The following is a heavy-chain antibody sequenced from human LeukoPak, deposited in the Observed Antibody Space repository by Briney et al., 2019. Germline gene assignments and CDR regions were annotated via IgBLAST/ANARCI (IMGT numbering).Heavy chain of an antibody. D-gene: IGHD3-9*01. J-gene: IGHJ4*02. Sequence: GGSLRLSCSASGFTFSNYAMHWVRQAPAKGLEWVAVIWYDGSNKYYADSVKGRFTISRDNSKNTLYLQMNSLRAEDTAVYYCARERGDILTGYLDYWGQGTLVTVSS. CDR1: GFTFSNYA. CDR2: IWYDGSNK. CDR3: ARERGDILTGYLDY. V-gene: IGHV3-33*08.